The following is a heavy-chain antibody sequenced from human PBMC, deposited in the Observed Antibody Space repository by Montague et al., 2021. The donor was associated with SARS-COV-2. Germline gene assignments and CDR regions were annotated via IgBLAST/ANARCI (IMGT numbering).Heavy chain of an antibody. V-gene: IGHV4-59*01. Sequence: SETLSLSCTVSGGSISSYYWSWIRQPPGKGLEWIGYIYYSGSTNYNPSLKGGVTISVDTSKNQFSLKLSSVTAADTAVYYCARDSRTDFDWLFPDSGSYYYYMDVWGKGTTVTVSS. CDR3: ARDSRTDFDWLFPDSGSYYYYMDV. J-gene: IGHJ6*03. D-gene: IGHD3-9*01. CDR2: IYYSGST. CDR1: GGSISSYY.